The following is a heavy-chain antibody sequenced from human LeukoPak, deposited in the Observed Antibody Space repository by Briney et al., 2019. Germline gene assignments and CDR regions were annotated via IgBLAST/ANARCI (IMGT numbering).Heavy chain of an antibody. J-gene: IGHJ6*03. V-gene: IGHV3-30*18. D-gene: IGHD1-26*01. CDR3: AKDRETYYYYYYMDV. CDR1: GFTFSSYG. CDR2: IWYGGSNK. Sequence: PGRSLRLSCAASGFTFSSYGMHWVRQAPGKGLEWVAVIWYGGSNKYYADSVKGRFTISRDNSKNTLYVQMNSLSAEDAAVYYCAKDRETYYYYYYMDVWGKGTTVTVSS.